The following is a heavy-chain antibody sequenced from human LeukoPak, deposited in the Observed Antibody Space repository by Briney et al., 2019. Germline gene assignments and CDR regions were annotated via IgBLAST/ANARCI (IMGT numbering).Heavy chain of an antibody. CDR3: ASSGWYLLPGVH. CDR2: IYYSGST. V-gene: IGHV4-39*01. D-gene: IGHD6-19*01. CDR1: GGSISSSNYY. Sequence: SETLSLTCIVSGGSISSSNYYWGWIRQPPGKGLEWIGTIYYSGSTYYNASLKSRVTISVDTSKNQFSLKLSSVTAADTAVYYCASSGWYLLPGVHWGQGTLVTVSS. J-gene: IGHJ4*02.